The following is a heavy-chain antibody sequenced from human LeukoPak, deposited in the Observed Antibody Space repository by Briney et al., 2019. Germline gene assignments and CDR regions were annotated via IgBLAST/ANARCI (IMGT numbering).Heavy chain of an antibody. V-gene: IGHV4-59*12. CDR1: GGSISSYY. D-gene: IGHD1-26*01. J-gene: IGHJ4*02. CDR2: IYYSGST. Sequence: PSETLSLTCTVSGGSISSYYWSWIRQPPGKGLEWIGSIYYSGSTYYNPSLKSRVTISVDTSKNQFSLKLSSVTAADTAVYYCARELVGATSDYWGQGTLVTVSS. CDR3: ARELVGATSDY.